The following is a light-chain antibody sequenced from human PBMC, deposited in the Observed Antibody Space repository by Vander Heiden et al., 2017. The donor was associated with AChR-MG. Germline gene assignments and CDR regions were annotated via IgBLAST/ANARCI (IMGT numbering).Light chain of an antibody. V-gene: IGLV2-11*01. CDR1: SSDVGEYNY. CDR3: CSYAGSYTWV. CDR2: DVT. J-gene: IGLJ3*02. Sequence: QSALTQPHSVSGSPGQSLTISRTGTSSDVGEYNYVSWYQQHPGKAPKLIIYDVTNRPSGVPDRFSGSKSGDTASLTISGLQAEDEADYYCCSYAGSYTWVFGGGTTLTVL.